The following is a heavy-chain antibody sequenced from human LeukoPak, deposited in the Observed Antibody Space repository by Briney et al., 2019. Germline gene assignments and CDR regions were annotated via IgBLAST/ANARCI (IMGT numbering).Heavy chain of an antibody. CDR3: AREPYNYMDV. CDR1: GGSISSHY. CDR2: IYYSGST. J-gene: IGHJ6*03. V-gene: IGHV4-59*11. Sequence: PSETLSLTCTVSGGSISSHYWSWIRQPPGKGLEWIGYIYYSGSTNYNPSLKSRVTISVDTSKNQFSLKLSSVTAADTAVYYCAREPYNYMDVWGKGTTVTVSS.